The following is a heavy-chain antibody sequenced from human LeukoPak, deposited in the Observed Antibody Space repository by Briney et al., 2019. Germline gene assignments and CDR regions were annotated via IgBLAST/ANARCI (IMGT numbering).Heavy chain of an antibody. J-gene: IGHJ5*02. CDR2: IIPIFGTA. Sequence: GASVKVSCKASGGTFSSYAISWVRQAPGQGLEWMGGIIPIFGTANYAQKLQGRVTITADESTSTAYMELSSLRSEDTAVYYCARSSPTVTTRTPRYHWFAPWAQGTLVTVSS. D-gene: IGHD4-17*01. V-gene: IGHV1-69*13. CDR1: GGTFSSYA. CDR3: ARSSPTVTTRTPRYHWFAP.